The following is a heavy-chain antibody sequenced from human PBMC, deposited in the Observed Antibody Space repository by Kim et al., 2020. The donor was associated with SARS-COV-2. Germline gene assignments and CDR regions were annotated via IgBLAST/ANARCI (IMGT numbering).Heavy chain of an antibody. J-gene: IGHJ3*02. CDR3: ARDPYYYDSTDI. Sequence: YYADSVKGRFTISRDNAKNSLYLQMNSLRAEDTAVYYCARDPYYYDSTDIWGQGTMVTVSS. V-gene: IGHV3-21*01. D-gene: IGHD3-22*01.